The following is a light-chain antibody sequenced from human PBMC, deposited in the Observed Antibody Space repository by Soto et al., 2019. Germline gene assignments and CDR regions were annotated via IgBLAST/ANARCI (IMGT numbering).Light chain of an antibody. CDR2: DAS. CDR1: QTISSY. J-gene: IGKJ2*01. Sequence: EIVLTQSPATLSLSPGERATLSCTASQTISSYLAWYQQKPGQAPRLLIYDASNRATGIPARFSGSGSGTDFTLTISSLEPEDFAVYYCQQRSNSPRTFGQGTKLEIK. V-gene: IGKV3-11*01. CDR3: QQRSNSPRT.